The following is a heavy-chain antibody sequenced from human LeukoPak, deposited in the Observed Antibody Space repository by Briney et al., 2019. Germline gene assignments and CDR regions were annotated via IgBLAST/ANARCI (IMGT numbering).Heavy chain of an antibody. Sequence: MPSETLSLTCAVYGGSFSGYYWSWIRQPPGKGLEWIGEINHSGSTNYNPSLKSRVTISVDTSKNQFSLKLSSVTAADTAVYYCARVQYQLLYGFDYWGQGTLVTVSS. CDR1: GGSFSGYY. V-gene: IGHV4-34*01. J-gene: IGHJ4*02. CDR2: INHSGST. D-gene: IGHD2-2*02. CDR3: ARVQYQLLYGFDY.